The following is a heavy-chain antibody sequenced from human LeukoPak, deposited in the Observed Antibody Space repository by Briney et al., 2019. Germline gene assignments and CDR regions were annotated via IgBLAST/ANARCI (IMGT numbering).Heavy chain of an antibody. D-gene: IGHD3-16*01. CDR2: IYPDDSDT. V-gene: IGHV5-51*01. J-gene: IGHJ4*02. CDR1: GYSFTSYW. CDR3: ARRPKNPTFGDYFDY. Sequence: AEESLKISCKGSGYSFTSYWIGWVRQMPGKGLEWMGIIYPDDSDTRYSPSFQGQVTISADKSISTAYLQWSSLKASDTAMYYCARRPKNPTFGDYFDYWGQGTLVTVSS.